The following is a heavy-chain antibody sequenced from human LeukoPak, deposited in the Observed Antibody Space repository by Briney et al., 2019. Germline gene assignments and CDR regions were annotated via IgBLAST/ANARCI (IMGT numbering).Heavy chain of an antibody. J-gene: IGHJ3*02. V-gene: IGHV3-30-3*01. Sequence: GGSLRLSCAASGFTFSSYAMHWVRQAPGKGLEWVAVISYDGSNKYYADSVKGRFTISRDNSKNTLYLQMNSLRAEDTAVYYCARTPSELDAFDIWGQGTMVTVSS. D-gene: IGHD1-7*01. CDR2: ISYDGSNK. CDR1: GFTFSSYA. CDR3: ARTPSELDAFDI.